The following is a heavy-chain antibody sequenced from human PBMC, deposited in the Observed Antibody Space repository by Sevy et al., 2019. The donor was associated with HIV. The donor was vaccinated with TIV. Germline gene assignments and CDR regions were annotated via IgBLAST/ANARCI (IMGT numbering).Heavy chain of an antibody. CDR2: IKQDGSEK. CDR1: RFTFSSYW. J-gene: IGHJ4*02. Sequence: GGSLRLSCAASRFTFSSYWMSWVRQAPGKGLEWVANIKQDGSEKYDTDSVKGRFTISRDNAKNSLYLQMNSLRAEDTAVYYCARDGGPGYFDYWGQGTLVTVSS. CDR3: ARDGGPGYFDY. V-gene: IGHV3-7*01.